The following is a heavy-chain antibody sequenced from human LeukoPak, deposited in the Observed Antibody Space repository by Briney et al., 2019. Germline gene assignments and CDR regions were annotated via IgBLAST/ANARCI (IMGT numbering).Heavy chain of an antibody. J-gene: IGHJ4*02. V-gene: IGHV3-7*04. CDR1: GFTLSSYA. D-gene: IGHD5-12*01. CDR3: ARGTSGGYEGDY. Sequence: GASLRLSCAASGFTLSSYAMSWVRQAPGKGLEWVANIKQDGSEKYYADSVKGRFTISRDNSKNTLYLQMNSLRAEDTAVYYCARGTSGGYEGDYWGQGTLVTVSS. CDR2: IKQDGSEK.